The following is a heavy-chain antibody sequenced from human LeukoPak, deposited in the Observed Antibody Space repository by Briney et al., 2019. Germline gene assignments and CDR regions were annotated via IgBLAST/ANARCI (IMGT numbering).Heavy chain of an antibody. CDR1: GFTFSSYG. V-gene: IGHV3-30*18. Sequence: PGGSLRLSCAASGFTFSSYGIHWVRQAPGKGLEWVAVISYDGSNKYYADSVKGRFTISRDNSKNTLYLQMNSLRAEDTAVYYCAKDSGSYAFDYWGQGTLVTVSS. J-gene: IGHJ4*02. CDR3: AKDSGSYAFDY. CDR2: ISYDGSNK. D-gene: IGHD1-26*01.